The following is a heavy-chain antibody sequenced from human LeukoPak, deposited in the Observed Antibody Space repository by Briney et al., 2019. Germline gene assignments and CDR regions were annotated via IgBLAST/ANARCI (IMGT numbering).Heavy chain of an antibody. V-gene: IGHV3-23*01. CDR1: GFTFSSYA. D-gene: IGHD3-22*01. Sequence: GSLRLSFAASGFTFSSYAMSWVRQAPGKGLEWVSAISGSGGSTYYADSVKGWFTISRDNSKNTLYLQMNSLRAEDTAVYYCAKEAYYYDSSGYYHWFDPWGQGTLVTVSS. CDR3: AKEAYYYDSSGYYHWFDP. J-gene: IGHJ5*02. CDR2: ISGSGGST.